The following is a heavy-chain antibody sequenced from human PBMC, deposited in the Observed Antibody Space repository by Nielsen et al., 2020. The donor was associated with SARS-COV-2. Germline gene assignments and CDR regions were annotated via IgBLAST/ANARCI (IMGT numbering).Heavy chain of an antibody. D-gene: IGHD5-12*01. CDR1: GFTFSDYY. J-gene: IGHJ4*02. CDR2: ISSSSSYT. V-gene: IGHV3-11*05. Sequence: GESLKISYAASGFTFSDYYMSWIRQAPGKGLEWVSYISSSSSYTNYADSAKGRFTISRDNAKNSLYLQMNSLRAEDTAVYYCAKDHSGYDSVYAIDYWGQGTLVTVSS. CDR3: AKDHSGYDSVYAIDY.